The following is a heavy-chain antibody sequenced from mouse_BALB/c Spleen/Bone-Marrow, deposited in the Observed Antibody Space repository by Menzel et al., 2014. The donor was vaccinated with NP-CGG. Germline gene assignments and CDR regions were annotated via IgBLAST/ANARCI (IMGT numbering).Heavy chain of an antibody. V-gene: IGHV7-3*02. J-gene: IGHJ4*01. CDR2: IRNKANGYTT. CDR3: ARDDYYAMDY. Sequence: EVNLMASGGGLVQPGGSLRLSCATSGFTFSDYYMSWVRQPPGKALEWLGFIRNKANGYTTEYSASVKGRFTISRDNSQSILYLQMNTLRAEDSATYYCARDDYYAMDYWGQGTSVTVSS. CDR1: GFTFSDYY.